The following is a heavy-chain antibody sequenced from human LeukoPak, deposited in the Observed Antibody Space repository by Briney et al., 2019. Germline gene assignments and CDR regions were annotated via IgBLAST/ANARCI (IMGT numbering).Heavy chain of an antibody. Sequence: SETLSLTCTVSGGSISSSSYYWGWIRQPPGKGLEWIGYIYYSGSTNYNPSLKSRVTISVDTSKNQFSLKLSSVTAADTAVYYCARDLSGYSYGPPSVWGQGTLVTVSS. D-gene: IGHD5-18*01. J-gene: IGHJ4*02. CDR3: ARDLSGYSYGPPSV. CDR2: IYYSGST. V-gene: IGHV4-61*01. CDR1: GGSISSSSYY.